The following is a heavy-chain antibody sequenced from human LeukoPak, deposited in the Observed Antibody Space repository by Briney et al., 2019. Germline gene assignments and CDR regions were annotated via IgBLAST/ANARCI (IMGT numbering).Heavy chain of an antibody. J-gene: IGHJ5*02. CDR1: GGSISSGDYY. CDR3: ARVPYYYDSSGYYP. V-gene: IGHV4-61*08. D-gene: IGHD3-22*01. CDR2: IYYSGST. Sequence: SETLSLTCTVSGGSISSGDYYWSWIRQPPGKGLEWSGYIYYSGSTNYNPSLKSRVTISVDTSKNQFSLKLSSVTAADTAVYYCARVPYYYDSSGYYPWGQGTLVTVSS.